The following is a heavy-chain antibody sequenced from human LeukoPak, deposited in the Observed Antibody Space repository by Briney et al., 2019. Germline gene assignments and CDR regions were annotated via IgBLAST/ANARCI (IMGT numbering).Heavy chain of an antibody. J-gene: IGHJ4*02. Sequence: PGRSLRLSCAASGFTFSSYGMHWVRQAPGKGLEWVAVIWYDGSNKYYADSVEGRFTISRDNSKNTLYLQMNSLRAEDTAVYYCARDPDSSNYFDYWGQGTLVTVSS. CDR2: IWYDGSNK. CDR1: GFTFSSYG. V-gene: IGHV3-33*01. D-gene: IGHD6-6*01. CDR3: ARDPDSSNYFDY.